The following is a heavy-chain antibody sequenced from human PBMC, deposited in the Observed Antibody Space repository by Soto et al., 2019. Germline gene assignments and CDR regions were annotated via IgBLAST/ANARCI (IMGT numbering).Heavy chain of an antibody. CDR2: IHHSGSI. D-gene: IGHD3-10*01. CDR1: GGFISSDYW. J-gene: IGHJ4*02. CDR3: ARTNYGSGSDYNFDY. Sequence: QVQLQESGPGQVKHSGTLCLTCAVSGGFISSDYWWSWVRQCPGTGLEWIGEIHHSGSINYNPSLESRVTVSVDRSKNQFSLKLNSVTAADTAVYYCARTNYGSGSDYNFDYWGQGILVTVSS. V-gene: IGHV4-4*02.